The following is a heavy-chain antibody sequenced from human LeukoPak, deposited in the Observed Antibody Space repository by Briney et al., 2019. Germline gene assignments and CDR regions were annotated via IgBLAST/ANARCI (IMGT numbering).Heavy chain of an antibody. D-gene: IGHD2-2*01. CDR1: GGSISSSSYY. CDR2: IYYSGST. CDR3: ARAEGETYCSSTSCYFDWFDP. V-gene: IGHV4-39*07. J-gene: IGHJ5*02. Sequence: PSETLSLTCTVSGGSISSSSYYWGWIRQLPGKGLEWIGSIYYSGSTYYNPSLKSRVTISVDTSKNQFSLKLSSVTAADTAVYYCARAEGETYCSSTSCYFDWFDPWGQGTLVTVSS.